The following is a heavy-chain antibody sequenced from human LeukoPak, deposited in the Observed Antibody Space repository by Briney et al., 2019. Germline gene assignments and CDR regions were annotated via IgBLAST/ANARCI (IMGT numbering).Heavy chain of an antibody. CDR3: ASTPSVYGAAGTDRTYYHYYYMDV. CDR1: GYTFTGYY. Sequence: GASVKVSCKASGYTFTGYYLHWVRQAPGQGLEWMGGIIPIFGTANYAQKFQGRVTITTDESTSTAYMELSSLRSEDTAVYYCASTPSVYGAAGTDRTYYHYYYMDVWGKGTTVTVSS. D-gene: IGHD6-13*01. CDR2: IIPIFGTA. J-gene: IGHJ6*03. V-gene: IGHV1-69*05.